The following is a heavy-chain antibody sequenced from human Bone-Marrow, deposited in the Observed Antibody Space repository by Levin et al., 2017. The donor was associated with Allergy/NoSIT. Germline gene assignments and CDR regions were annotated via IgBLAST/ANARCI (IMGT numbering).Heavy chain of an antibody. J-gene: IGHJ5*02. Sequence: SETLSLTCTVSGGSISNYYWTWIRQPPGKGLEWIGYIYSSGKTHYNPSLKSRVTISVDTSKNQFSLKVTSVTAADTAVYYCARGENVLRYFDWLPHWLDPWGQGTLVIVSS. CDR2: IYSSGKT. CDR3: ARGENVLRYFDWLPHWLDP. D-gene: IGHD3-9*01. CDR1: GGSISNYY. V-gene: IGHV4-59*01.